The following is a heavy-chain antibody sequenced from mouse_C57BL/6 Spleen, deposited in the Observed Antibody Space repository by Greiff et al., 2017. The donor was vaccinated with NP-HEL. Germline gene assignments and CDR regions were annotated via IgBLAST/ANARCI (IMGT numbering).Heavy chain of an antibody. V-gene: IGHV1-54*01. J-gene: IGHJ2*01. CDR3: ARARATMVTTGYYFDD. Sequence: QVQLKQSGAELVRPGTSVKVSCKASGYAFTNYLIEWVKQRPGQGLEWIGVINPGSGGTNYNEKCKGKATLTADQSSSTAYMQLSSLTTEDAADYFWARARATMVTTGYYFDDWGKGTTLTVSS. CDR1: GYAFTNYL. D-gene: IGHD2-2*01. CDR2: INPGSGGT.